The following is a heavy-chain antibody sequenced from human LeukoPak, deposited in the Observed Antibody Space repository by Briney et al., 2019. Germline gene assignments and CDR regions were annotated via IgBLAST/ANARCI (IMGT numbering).Heavy chain of an antibody. D-gene: IGHD1-26*01. CDR2: INHSGST. J-gene: IGHJ4*02. CDR3: ARSIVGADYYFDY. Sequence: SSETLSLTCTVSGGSISSYYWGWIRQPPGKGLEWIGEINHSGSTNYNPSLKSRVTISVDTSKNQFSLKLSSVTAADTAVYYCARSIVGADYYFDYWGQGTLVTVSS. CDR1: GGSISSYY. V-gene: IGHV4-34*01.